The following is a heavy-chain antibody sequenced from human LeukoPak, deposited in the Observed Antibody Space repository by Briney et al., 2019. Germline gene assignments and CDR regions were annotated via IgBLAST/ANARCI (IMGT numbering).Heavy chain of an antibody. D-gene: IGHD4-17*01. V-gene: IGHV3-13*01. J-gene: IGHJ2*01. CDR2: IDTAGDT. CDR1: GFTFSNYD. Sequence: GGSLRLSCAASGFTFSNYDMHWVRQATGEGLELVSAIDTAGDTYYPGSVRGRFTISRENAENSLYLQMNSLRAGDTGVYYCARTTVTSGPYWYFDLWGRGTLVTVS. CDR3: ARTTVTSGPYWYFDL.